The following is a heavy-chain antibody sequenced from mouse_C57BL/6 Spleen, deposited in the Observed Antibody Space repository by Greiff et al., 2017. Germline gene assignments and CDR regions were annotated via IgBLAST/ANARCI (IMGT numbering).Heavy chain of an antibody. CDR2: IHPSDSDT. J-gene: IGHJ2*01. Sequence: QVQLQQPGAELVKPGASVKVSCKASGYTFTSYWMHWVKQRPGQGLEWIGRIHPSDSDTNYNQKFKGKATLTVDKSSSTAYMQLSSLTSEDSAVYDCAMDYSNYVWYFDYWGQGTTLTVSS. D-gene: IGHD2-5*01. V-gene: IGHV1-74*01. CDR1: GYTFTSYW. CDR3: AMDYSNYVWYFDY.